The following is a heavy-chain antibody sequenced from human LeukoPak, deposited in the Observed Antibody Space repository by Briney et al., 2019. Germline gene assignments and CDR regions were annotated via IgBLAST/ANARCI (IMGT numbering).Heavy chain of an antibody. D-gene: IGHD2-15*01. CDR1: GFTFSTYG. CDR2: IRYDGSNK. CDR3: ARGYCSGGSCYPGWVFDY. Sequence: GGSLRLSCAASGFTFSTYGMHWVRQAPGKGLEWVAVIRYDGSNKYYADSVKGRFTISRDNSKNTLYLQMNSLRAEDTAVYYCARGYCSGGSCYPGWVFDYWGQGTLVTVSS. V-gene: IGHV3-33*01. J-gene: IGHJ4*02.